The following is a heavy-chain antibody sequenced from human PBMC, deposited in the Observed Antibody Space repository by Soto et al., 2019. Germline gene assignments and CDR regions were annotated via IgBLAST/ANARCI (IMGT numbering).Heavy chain of an antibody. CDR3: ARGEGGNGDYYFDD. D-gene: IGHD2-21*02. Sequence: QVQLVQSGAEVKKPGSSVKVSCKASGGTFSSYTISWVRQAPGQGLEWMGRIIPILGIANYAQKFQGRVTSTADKCTSTAYLELSSLRSEDTAVYYCARGEGGNGDYYFDDWGQGTLVTVSS. V-gene: IGHV1-69*02. CDR2: IIPILGIA. J-gene: IGHJ4*02. CDR1: GGTFSSYT.